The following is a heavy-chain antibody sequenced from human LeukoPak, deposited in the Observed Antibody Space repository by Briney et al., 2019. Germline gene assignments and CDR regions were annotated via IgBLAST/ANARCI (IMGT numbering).Heavy chain of an antibody. J-gene: IGHJ6*03. D-gene: IGHD5-24*01. CDR3: ARELSATSYYYYYYMDV. CDR1: GFTFSSYS. V-gene: IGHV3-21*01. Sequence: GGSLRLSCAASGFTFSSYSMNWVRQAPGKGLEWVSSISSSSSYIYYADSVKGRFTISRDNAKNSLYLQMNSLRAEDTAVYYCARELSATSYYYYYYMDVWGKGTTVTVFS. CDR2: ISSSSSYI.